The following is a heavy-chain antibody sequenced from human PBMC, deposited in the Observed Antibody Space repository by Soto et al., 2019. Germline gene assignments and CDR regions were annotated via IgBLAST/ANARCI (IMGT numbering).Heavy chain of an antibody. CDR1: GLTFSNSY. CDR3: SRDHRSDDGLGSYSAY. D-gene: IGHD3-10*01. V-gene: IGHV3-11*06. CDR2: IRSSSSYT. Sequence: GCSLRLACAASGLTFSNSYMVWIRQDPGKGLEWVSYIRSSSSYTNYADSVKGRFTISRDNAKNSLYLQMNSLRAEDTAVYYCSRDHRSDDGLGSYSAYWGQGTLVTVSS. J-gene: IGHJ4*02.